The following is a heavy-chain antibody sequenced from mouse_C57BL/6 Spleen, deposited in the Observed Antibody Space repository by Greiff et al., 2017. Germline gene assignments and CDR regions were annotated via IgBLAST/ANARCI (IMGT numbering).Heavy chain of an antibody. D-gene: IGHD2-2*01. CDR1: GYTFTDYE. J-gene: IGHJ4*01. CDR3: TRWFSYAMDY. Sequence: QVHVKQSGAELVRPGASVTLSCKASGYTFTDYEMHWVKQTPVHGLEWIGAIDPETGGTAYNQKFKGKAILTADKSSSTAYMELRSLTSEDSAVYYCTRWFSYAMDYWGQGTSVTVSS. V-gene: IGHV1-15*01. CDR2: IDPETGGT.